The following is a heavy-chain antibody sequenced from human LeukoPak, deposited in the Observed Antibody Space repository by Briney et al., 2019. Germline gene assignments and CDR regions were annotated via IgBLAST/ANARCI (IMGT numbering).Heavy chain of an antibody. CDR1: GYTFTGYY. D-gene: IGHD6-13*01. CDR3: ARGRIAAAGIRDWFDP. V-gene: IGHV1-2*02. Sequence: ASVKVSCKASGYTFTGYYMHWVRQAPGQGLEWMGWINPNSGGTNYAQKFQGRVTMTRDTSISTAYMELSRLRSDDTAVYYCARGRIAAAGIRDWFDPWGQGTLVTVSS. J-gene: IGHJ5*02. CDR2: INPNSGGT.